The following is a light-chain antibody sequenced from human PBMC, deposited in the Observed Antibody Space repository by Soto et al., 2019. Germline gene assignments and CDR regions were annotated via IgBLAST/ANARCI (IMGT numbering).Light chain of an antibody. CDR3: SSFAVGNNPRDV. V-gene: IGLV2-8*01. CDR2: GVN. CDR1: SNDIGGSNF. Sequence: QSALTQPLSASGSPGQSVTISCTGTSNDIGGSNFVSWYQHHPGKAPKLMVYGVNKRPSGVPDRFSGSKSGNTASLTVSGLQVEDEADYYCSSFAVGNNPRDVFATGTKLTVL. J-gene: IGLJ1*01.